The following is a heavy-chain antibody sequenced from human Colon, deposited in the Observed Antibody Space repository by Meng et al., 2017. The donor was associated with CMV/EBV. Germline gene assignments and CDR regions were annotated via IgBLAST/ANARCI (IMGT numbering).Heavy chain of an antibody. D-gene: IGHD6-13*01. CDR2: FYYSGST. V-gene: IGHV4-39*07. J-gene: IGHJ6*02. CDR3: GRVRTAAPTPFYYGLDV. CDR1: GGAISSSVYS. Sequence: SETLSLTCTVSGGAISSSVYSWDWIRQPPGKGLEWIGSFYYSGSTYYNPSLKSRVTISVDPSKNQFSLNLNSVTAADTAVYYCGRVRTAAPTPFYYGLDVWGQGTTVTVSS.